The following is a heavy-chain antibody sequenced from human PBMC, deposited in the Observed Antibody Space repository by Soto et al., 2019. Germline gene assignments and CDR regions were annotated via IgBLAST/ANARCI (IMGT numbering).Heavy chain of an antibody. J-gene: IGHJ5*01. D-gene: IGHD6-19*01. V-gene: IGHV4-59*01. CDR2: IYYSGST. CDR1: GGSISSYY. Sequence: PSETLSLTCTVSGGSISSYYWSWIRQPPGKGLEWIGYIYYSGSTNYNPSLRSRVTISVDTSKNQFSLKLSSVTAADTAVYYCARRRIHFSSGWFDSWGQGTLVTVSS. CDR3: ARRRIHFSSGWFDS.